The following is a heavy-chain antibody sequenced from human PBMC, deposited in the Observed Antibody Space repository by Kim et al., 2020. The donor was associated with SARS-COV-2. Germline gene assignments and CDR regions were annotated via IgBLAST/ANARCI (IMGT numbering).Heavy chain of an antibody. CDR1: GFTFSSYT. CDR3: AREGGLELPPDY. J-gene: IGHJ4*02. D-gene: IGHD1-7*01. V-gene: IGHV3-21*01. Sequence: GGSLRLSCAASGFTFSSYTMSWVRQAPGKGLEWVSSIGSKSDYFYYADSVKGRFSISRDNARNSLYLQMSSLRAEDTAVYYCAREGGLELPPDYWGQGTLVTVSS. CDR2: IGSKSDYF.